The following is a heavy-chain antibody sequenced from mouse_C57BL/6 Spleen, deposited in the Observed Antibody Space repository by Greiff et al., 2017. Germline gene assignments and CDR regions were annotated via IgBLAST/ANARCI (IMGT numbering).Heavy chain of an antibody. CDR2: IHPNRGST. J-gene: IGHJ3*01. D-gene: IGHD2-4*01. V-gene: IGHV1-64*01. Sequence: QVQLQQPGAELVKPGASVKLSCKASGYTFTSYWMHWVKQRPGQGLEWIGMIHPNRGSTNYNEKFKSKATLTVDKSSSTAYMQLSSLTSEDSAVYYCASYYDYDGRFAYWGQGTLVTVSA. CDR3: ASYYDYDGRFAY. CDR1: GYTFTSYW.